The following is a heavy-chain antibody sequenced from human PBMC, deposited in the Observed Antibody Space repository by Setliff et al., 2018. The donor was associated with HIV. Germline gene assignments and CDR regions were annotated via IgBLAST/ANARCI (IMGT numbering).Heavy chain of an antibody. CDR2: ISAYNGNT. CDR3: ARDLYTSGWPNWFDP. J-gene: IGHJ5*02. V-gene: IGHV1-18*01. CDR1: GYTFRIYG. Sequence: ASVKVSCKASGYTFRIYGISWVRQAPGRGLEWMGWISAYNGNTNYAQKFQGRVTMTTDRSTKTADLDLGSLRPDDTAVYYCARDLYTSGWPNWFDPWGPGTLVTVSS. D-gene: IGHD6-19*01.